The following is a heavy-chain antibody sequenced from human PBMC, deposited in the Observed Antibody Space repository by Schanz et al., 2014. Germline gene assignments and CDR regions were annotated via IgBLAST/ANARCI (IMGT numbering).Heavy chain of an antibody. V-gene: IGHV3-23*04. Sequence: EVQLVESGGGLVKPGGSLRLSCAASGFTFSTHAMSWVRQAPGKGLEWVSSISGSGGSTYYADSVKGRFTISRDNSKNTLYLQMNSLRAEDTAVYYCAKGRFGELSAFDIWGQGTMVTVSS. J-gene: IGHJ3*02. CDR1: GFTFSTHA. D-gene: IGHD3-10*01. CDR3: AKGRFGELSAFDI. CDR2: ISGSGGST.